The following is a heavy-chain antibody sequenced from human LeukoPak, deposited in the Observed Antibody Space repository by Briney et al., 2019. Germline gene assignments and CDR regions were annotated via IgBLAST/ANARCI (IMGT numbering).Heavy chain of an antibody. CDR2: ISYDGGNK. CDR1: GFTFISYA. J-gene: IGHJ4*02. Sequence: GGSLRLSCAASGFTFISYAMHWVRQAPAKGLEWVAVISYDGGNKYYADSVRGRFTISRDNSKNTLYLQMNSLRAEDTAVYYCARDPGIAVAGLDYFDYWGQGTLVTVSS. CDR3: ARDPGIAVAGLDYFDY. V-gene: IGHV3-30-3*01. D-gene: IGHD6-19*01.